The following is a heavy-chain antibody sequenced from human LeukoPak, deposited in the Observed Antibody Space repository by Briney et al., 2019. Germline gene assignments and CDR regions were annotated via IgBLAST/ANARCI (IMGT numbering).Heavy chain of an antibody. Sequence: GGSLRLSCAASGFTFSTYTMNWVRQAPGKGLEWVSTVSDSRDVHYSDSVKGRFTISRDNARNSLYLQMNSLRDEDTAVYYCTRDGLHTAHFDYWGQGTLVTVSS. CDR1: GFTFSTYT. V-gene: IGHV3-48*02. D-gene: IGHD5-18*01. CDR3: TRDGLHTAHFDY. CDR2: VSDSRDV. J-gene: IGHJ4*02.